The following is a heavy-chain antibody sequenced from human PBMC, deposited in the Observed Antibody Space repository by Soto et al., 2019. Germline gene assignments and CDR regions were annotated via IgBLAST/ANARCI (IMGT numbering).Heavy chain of an antibody. CDR2: MTSDTKTI. J-gene: IGHJ4*02. D-gene: IGHD6-19*01. V-gene: IGHV3-48*02. CDR1: GFRFSIYS. CDR3: ARSVEGHFDY. Sequence: EVQLVESGGGLVQPGGSLRLSCAASGFRFSIYSMNWIRQAPGKGLEWSAYMTSDTKTIKYADSVKGRFTISRDNDNNLVYLQMNSLRDEDTAVYYCARSVEGHFDYWGQGTGVTVSA.